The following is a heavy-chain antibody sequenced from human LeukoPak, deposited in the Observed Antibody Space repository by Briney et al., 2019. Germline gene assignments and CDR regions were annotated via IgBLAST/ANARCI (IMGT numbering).Heavy chain of an antibody. V-gene: IGHV1-2*06. CDR3: ARSAEHCNNGVCFTDYYMDV. J-gene: IGHJ6*03. D-gene: IGHD2-8*01. CDR2: INPNSGDT. Sequence: ASVKVSCKASGYTFSGSYIHWVRQAPGQGLEWMGRINPNSGDTNYAQNFQGRVTMTRDTSITTAYMELSSLTSADTAVYFCARSAEHCNNGVCFTDYYMDVWGKGATVTVSS. CDR1: GYTFSGSY.